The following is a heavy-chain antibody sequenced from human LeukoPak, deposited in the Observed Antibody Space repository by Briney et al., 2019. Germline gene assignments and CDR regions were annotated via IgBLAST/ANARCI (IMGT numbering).Heavy chain of an antibody. CDR1: GGSISSYY. Sequence: SETLSLTCTVSGGSISSYYWSWIRQPPGKGLEWIGYIYTSGSTNYNPSLKSRVTISVDTSKNQFSLKLSSVTAADTAVYYCATLRMVLRYYYMDVWGKGTTVTVSS. J-gene: IGHJ6*03. V-gene: IGHV4-4*09. D-gene: IGHD1-14*01. CDR2: IYTSGST. CDR3: ATLRMVLRYYYMDV.